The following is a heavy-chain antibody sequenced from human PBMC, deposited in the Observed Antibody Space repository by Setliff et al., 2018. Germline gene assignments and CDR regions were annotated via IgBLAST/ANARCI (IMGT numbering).Heavy chain of an antibody. Sequence: SETLSLTCTVSDDSISSRHYYWSWIRQPAGKGLEWLGQIYTSWSTNYNPSLKGRATLSIDASKRQFSLRLSSVTAADTAVYYCARGGTFRYFDYWGQGALVTVSS. V-gene: IGHV4-61*09. D-gene: IGHD5-12*01. CDR1: DDSISSRHYY. CDR2: IYTSWST. CDR3: ARGGTFRYFDY. J-gene: IGHJ4*02.